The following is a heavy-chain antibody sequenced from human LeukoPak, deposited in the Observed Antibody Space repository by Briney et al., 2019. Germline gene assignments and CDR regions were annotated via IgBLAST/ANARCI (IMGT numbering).Heavy chain of an antibody. D-gene: IGHD4-17*01. CDR3: ATDYYGDSYFDY. Sequence: GGSLRLSCAASGFTFDDYGMNWVRHAPGKGLEWVSGINWNGGSTDYADSVKGRFTISRDNARNSLYLQMNSLRAEDTALYYCATDYYGDSYFDYWGQGTLVTVSS. CDR2: INWNGGST. J-gene: IGHJ4*02. CDR1: GFTFDDYG. V-gene: IGHV3-20*04.